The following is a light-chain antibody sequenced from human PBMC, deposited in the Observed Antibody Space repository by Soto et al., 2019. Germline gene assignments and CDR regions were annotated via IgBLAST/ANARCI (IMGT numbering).Light chain of an antibody. J-gene: IGKJ4*01. V-gene: IGKV3-20*01. CDR3: QQYDSSFT. CDR2: GAS. Sequence: IVLTQSPATLSLSPGERATLSCTASQHVTTTYIAWYQQKFGQAPRLLIYGASTRATGTPDKFTGGGFGTDFTLTISRVEPEDFPVYYCQQYDSSFTFGGGTQVEMK. CDR1: QHVTTTY.